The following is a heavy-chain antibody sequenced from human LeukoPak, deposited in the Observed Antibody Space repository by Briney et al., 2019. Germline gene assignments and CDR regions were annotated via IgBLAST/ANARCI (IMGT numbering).Heavy chain of an antibody. V-gene: IGHV3-30*04. D-gene: IGHD6-19*01. Sequence: RSGGSLRLSCAASGFALSSSAMHWVRQAPGKGLEWVAVISYDESFKYYADSVKGRFTISRDNSKNTLYLQMDSLRPEDTAMFYCATLPVAGTLDYWGQGTLVTVSS. J-gene: IGHJ4*02. CDR2: ISYDESFK. CDR3: ATLPVAGTLDY. CDR1: GFALSSSA.